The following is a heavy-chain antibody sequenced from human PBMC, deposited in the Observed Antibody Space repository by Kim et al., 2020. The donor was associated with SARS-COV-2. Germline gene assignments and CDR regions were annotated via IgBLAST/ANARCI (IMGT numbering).Heavy chain of an antibody. Sequence: ASVKVSCKPSGYTFGSYGITWVRQAPGQGLEWMGWINIDKGNTNYAQKVQGRVTMTTDTSTNTVYMELRSLGFADTAVYFCARERGGYTYGDYWGQGSLV. V-gene: IGHV1-18*01. CDR2: INIDKGNT. J-gene: IGHJ4*02. D-gene: IGHD5-12*01. CDR1: GYTFGSYG. CDR3: ARERGGYTYGDY.